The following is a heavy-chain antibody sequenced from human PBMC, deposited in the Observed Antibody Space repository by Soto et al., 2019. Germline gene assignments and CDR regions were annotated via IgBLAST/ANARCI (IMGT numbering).Heavy chain of an antibody. J-gene: IGHJ4*02. CDR2: INHSGST. Sequence: SETLSLTCAVYGGSFSGYYWSWIRQPPGKGLEWIGEINHSGSTNYNPSLKSRVTISVDTSKNQFSLKLSSVTAADTAVYYCARGRHRCSSTSCYGNFDYWGQGTLVTVSS. D-gene: IGHD2-2*01. CDR1: GGSFSGYY. CDR3: ARGRHRCSSTSCYGNFDY. V-gene: IGHV4-34*01.